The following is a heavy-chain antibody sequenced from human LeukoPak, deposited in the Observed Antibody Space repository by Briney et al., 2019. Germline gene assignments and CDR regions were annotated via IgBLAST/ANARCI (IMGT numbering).Heavy chain of an antibody. CDR3: ARVAWFGESNYYYYGMDV. Sequence: ASVPETLKASGYTFTSYGMSWVRQAPGQGLEWMGWISAYNGNTNYAQKLQGRVTMTTDTSTSTAYMELRSLRSDDTAVYYCARVAWFGESNYYYYGMDVWGHGNTFTVSS. V-gene: IGHV1-18*01. J-gene: IGHJ6*02. CDR1: GYTFTSYG. D-gene: IGHD3-10*01. CDR2: ISAYNGNT.